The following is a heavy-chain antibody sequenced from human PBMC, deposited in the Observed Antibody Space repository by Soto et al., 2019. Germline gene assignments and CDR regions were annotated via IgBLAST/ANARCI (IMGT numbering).Heavy chain of an antibody. J-gene: IGHJ6*02. Sequence: QVQLVQSGAEVKKPGSSVKVSCKASGGTFSSYAISWVRQAPGQGLEWMGGIIPIFGTANYAQKFQGRVTITADESTSTAYMELSRLRSEHTAGYYCGSGSTVTTVTVYDYGMDVWGQGTTVTVS. D-gene: IGHD4-4*01. CDR2: IIPIFGTA. V-gene: IGHV1-69*12. CDR1: GGTFSSYA. CDR3: GSGSTVTTVTVYDYGMDV.